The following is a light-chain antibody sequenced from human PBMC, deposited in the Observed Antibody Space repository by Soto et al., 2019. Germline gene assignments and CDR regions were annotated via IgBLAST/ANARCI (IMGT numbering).Light chain of an antibody. J-gene: IGKJ1*01. Sequence: EIVLTQSPGTLSLSPGERATLSCRASQSVGSGYLAWYQQKPGQDPRLLIYSASTRAAGIPARFSASGSGTEFTLTISSLQSEDFAVYYRQQYNDWPTFGQGTKVDIK. CDR1: QSVGSGY. V-gene: IGKV3-15*01. CDR3: QQYNDWPT. CDR2: SAS.